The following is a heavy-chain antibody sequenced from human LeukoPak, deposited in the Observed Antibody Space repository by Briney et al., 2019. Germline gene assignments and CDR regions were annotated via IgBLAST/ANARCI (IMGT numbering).Heavy chain of an antibody. J-gene: IGHJ4*02. D-gene: IGHD4-17*01. CDR1: GFTVSSYY. CDR2: IYSGGST. CDR3: AGVRVTTTLIDY. Sequence: GGSLRLSCAASGFTVSSYYMSWVRQAPGKGLEWVSVIYSGGSTYYADSVKGRFTISRDNSKNTLYLQMNSLRAEDTAVYYCAGVRVTTTLIDYWGQGTLVTVSS. V-gene: IGHV3-53*01.